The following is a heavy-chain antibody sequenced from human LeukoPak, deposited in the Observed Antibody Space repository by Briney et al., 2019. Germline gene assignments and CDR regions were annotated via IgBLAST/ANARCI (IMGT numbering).Heavy chain of an antibody. J-gene: IGHJ5*02. D-gene: IGHD4-17*01. CDR1: GGSISSSSYY. CDR3: ARQTVTTSLGQNWFDP. Sequence: SETLSLTCTVSGGSISSSSYYWGWIRQPPGKGLEWIGSIYYSGGPYYNPSLKSRVTISVDTSKKQFSLKLSSVTAADTAVYYCARQTVTTSLGQNWFDPWGQGTLVTVSS. V-gene: IGHV4-39*01. CDR2: IYYSGGP.